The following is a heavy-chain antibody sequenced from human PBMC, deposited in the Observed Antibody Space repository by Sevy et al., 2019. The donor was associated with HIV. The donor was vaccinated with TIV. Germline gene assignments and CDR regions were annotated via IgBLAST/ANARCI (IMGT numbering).Heavy chain of an antibody. CDR3: AKDINRGCDGVNCYSYYYYFYGLDV. Sequence: GGSLGLSCAASGFPFNDHAMHWVRQVPGKGLEWVSGVSWNSRNIGYADSVKGRFTISRDNARHFLYLEMNSLRPEDTALYYCAKDINRGCDGVNCYSYYYYFYGLDVWGQGTTVTVSS. CDR1: GFPFNDHA. V-gene: IGHV3-9*01. D-gene: IGHD2-21*01. J-gene: IGHJ6*02. CDR2: VSWNSRNI.